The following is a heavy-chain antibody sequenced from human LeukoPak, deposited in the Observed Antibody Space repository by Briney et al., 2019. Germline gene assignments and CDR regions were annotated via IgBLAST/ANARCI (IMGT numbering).Heavy chain of an antibody. V-gene: IGHV4-34*01. Sequence: SETLSLTCAVYGGSFSGYYWSWIRQPPGKGLEWIGEINHSGSTNYNPSLKSRVTISVDTSKNQFSLKLSSVTAADTAVYYCARGLRGAAAGYYYYYGMDVWGQGTTVTVSS. J-gene: IGHJ6*02. CDR1: GGSFSGYY. CDR2: INHSGST. D-gene: IGHD6-13*01. CDR3: ARGLRGAAAGYYYYYGMDV.